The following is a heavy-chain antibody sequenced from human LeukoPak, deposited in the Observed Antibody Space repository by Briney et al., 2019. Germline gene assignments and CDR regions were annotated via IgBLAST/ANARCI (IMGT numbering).Heavy chain of an antibody. V-gene: IGHV1-2*02. Sequence: ASVKVSCKVSGYTLTELSMHWVRQAPGQGLEWMGWINPNSGGTNYAQKFQGRVTMTRDTSISTAYMELSRLRSDDTAVYYCAREEHIVVVTAMARYFDYWGQGTLVTVSS. CDR1: GYTLTELS. J-gene: IGHJ4*02. D-gene: IGHD2-21*02. CDR3: AREEHIVVVTAMARYFDY. CDR2: INPNSGGT.